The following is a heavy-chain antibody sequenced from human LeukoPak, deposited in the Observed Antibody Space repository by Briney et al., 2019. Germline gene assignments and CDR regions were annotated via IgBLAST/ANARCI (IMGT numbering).Heavy chain of an antibody. CDR3: AKDGGEYYDILTGYYPRLYYMDV. Sequence: GGSLRLSCAASGFTFSSYWMHWVRQAPGKGLVWVSRINSDGSSTSYADSVKGRFTISRDNSKNTLYLQMNNLRAEDTAVYYCAKDGGEYYDILTGYYPRLYYMDVWGKGTTVTISS. CDR1: GFTFSSYW. J-gene: IGHJ6*03. V-gene: IGHV3-74*01. CDR2: INSDGSST. D-gene: IGHD3-9*01.